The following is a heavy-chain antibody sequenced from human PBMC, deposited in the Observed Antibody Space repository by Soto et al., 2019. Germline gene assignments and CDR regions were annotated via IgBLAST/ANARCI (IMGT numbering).Heavy chain of an antibody. CDR2: TYYRSKWYN. CDR1: GDSVSSNSAA. CDR3: ASVNRNWNHEYFDY. V-gene: IGHV6-1*01. Sequence: RSQTLSLTCAISGDSVSSNSAAWNWIRQSPSRGLEWLGRTYYRSKWYNDYAVSVKSRITINPDTSKNQFSLQLNSVTPEGTAVYYCASVNRNWNHEYFDYWGQGXLVTVYS. J-gene: IGHJ4*02. D-gene: IGHD1-1*01.